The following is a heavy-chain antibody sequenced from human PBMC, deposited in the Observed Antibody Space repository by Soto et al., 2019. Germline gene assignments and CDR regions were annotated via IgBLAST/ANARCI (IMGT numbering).Heavy chain of an antibody. CDR3: ARRYCSGGCGWFDP. CDR2: IYYSGST. CDR1: GGSISSGGYY. Sequence: QVQLQESGPGLVKPSQTLTLTCTVSGGSISSGGYYWSWIRQHPGKGLEWIGYIYYSGSTYYNPSLKSRVTISVDTSKNQFSLKLSSVTAADTAVYYCARRYCSGGCGWFDPWGQGTLVTVSS. D-gene: IGHD2-15*01. V-gene: IGHV4-31*03. J-gene: IGHJ5*02.